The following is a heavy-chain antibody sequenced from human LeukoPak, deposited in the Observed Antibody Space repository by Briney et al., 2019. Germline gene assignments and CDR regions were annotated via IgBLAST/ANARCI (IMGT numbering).Heavy chain of an antibody. J-gene: IGHJ6*03. D-gene: IGHD6-13*01. CDR3: ARGYSSSWHHYYYYMDV. CDR2: ISSSSSYI. V-gene: IGHV3-21*01. CDR1: GFTFSSYS. Sequence: GGSLRLSCAASGFTFSSYSMNWVRQAPGKGLEWVSSISSSSSYIYYADSVKGRFTISRDNAKNSLYLQMNCLRAEDTAVYYCARGYSSSWHHYYYYMDVWGKGTTVTVSS.